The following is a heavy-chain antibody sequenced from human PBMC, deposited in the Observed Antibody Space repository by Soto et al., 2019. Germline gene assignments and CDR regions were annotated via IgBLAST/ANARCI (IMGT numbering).Heavy chain of an antibody. CDR3: ARGGYNWNDVTDY. CDR1: GGSISNYY. Sequence: QVQLQESGPGLVKPSETLSLTCIVSGGSISNYYWSWIRQPTGKGLEWIGYIYYRGSTNYNPSLKSRGTISVDESKNQFSLKRSSVTAADTAEYYCARGGYNWNDVTDYWGQGTLVTVSS. D-gene: IGHD1-20*01. J-gene: IGHJ4*02. CDR2: IYYRGST. V-gene: IGHV4-59*01.